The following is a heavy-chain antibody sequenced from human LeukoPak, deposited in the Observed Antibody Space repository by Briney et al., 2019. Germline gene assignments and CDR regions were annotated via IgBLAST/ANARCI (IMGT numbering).Heavy chain of an antibody. D-gene: IGHD2-21*02. J-gene: IGHJ5*02. V-gene: IGHV1-2*02. CDR3: ARDRTYCGGDCYSAGFDP. CDR1: GYTFTSYD. CDR2: INPNSGGT. Sequence: VASVKVSCKASGYTFTSYDINWVRQAPGQGLEWMGWINPNSGGTNYAQKFQGRVTMTRDTSISTAYMELSRLRSDDTAVYYCARDRTYCGGDCYSAGFDPWGQGTLVTVSS.